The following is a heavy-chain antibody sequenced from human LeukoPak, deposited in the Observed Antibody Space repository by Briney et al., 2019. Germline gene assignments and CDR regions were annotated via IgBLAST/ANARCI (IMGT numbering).Heavy chain of an antibody. CDR3: AKEYSSSSKYNWFDP. V-gene: IGHV3-73*01. CDR2: IRSKANSYAT. J-gene: IGHJ5*02. Sequence: GGSLRLSCAASGFTFSGSAMHWVRQASGKGLEWVGRIRSKANSYATAYAASVKGRFTISRDDSKNTAYLQMNSLKTEDTAVYYCAKEYSSSSKYNWFDPWGQGTLVTVSS. CDR1: GFTFSGSA. D-gene: IGHD6-6*01.